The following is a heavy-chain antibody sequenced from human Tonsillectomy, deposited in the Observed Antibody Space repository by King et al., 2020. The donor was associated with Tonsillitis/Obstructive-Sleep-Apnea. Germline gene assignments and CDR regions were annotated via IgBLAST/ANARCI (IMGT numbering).Heavy chain of an antibody. CDR1: GFTFSSYA. V-gene: IGHV3-23*04. D-gene: IGHD6-19*01. CDR3: AKAGVYSSGWSGYYYYGMDV. CDR2: ISGSGGST. J-gene: IGHJ6*02. Sequence: EVQLVESGGGLVQPGGSLRLSCAASGFTFSSYAMSWVRQAPGKGLEWVSAISGSGGSTYYADSVKGRFTISRDNSKNTLYLQMNSLRAEDTAVYYCAKAGVYSSGWSGYYYYGMDVWGQGTTVTVSS.